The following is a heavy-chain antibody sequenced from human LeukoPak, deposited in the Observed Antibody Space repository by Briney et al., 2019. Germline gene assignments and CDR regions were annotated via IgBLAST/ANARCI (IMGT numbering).Heavy chain of an antibody. CDR2: ISAHNGNT. V-gene: IGHV1-18*01. CDR3: ARGGPYYDSSGYEY. CDR1: GYTFTSYG. D-gene: IGHD3-22*01. Sequence: ASVKVSCKASGYTFTSYGISWVRQAPGQGLEWMGWISAHNGNTNYAQKPQGRVTMTTDTSTSTAYMELRSLRSDDTAVYYCARGGPYYDSSGYEYWGQGTLVTVSS. J-gene: IGHJ4*01.